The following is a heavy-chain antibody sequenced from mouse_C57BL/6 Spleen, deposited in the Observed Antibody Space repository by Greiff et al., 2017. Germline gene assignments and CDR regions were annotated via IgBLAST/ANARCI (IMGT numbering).Heavy chain of an antibody. D-gene: IGHD1-1*01. CDR2: IDPSDSYT. J-gene: IGHJ4*01. Sequence: VQLQQPGAELVKPGASVKLSCKASGYTFTSYWMQWVKQRPGQGLEWIGEIDPSDSYTNYNQKFKGKATLTVDTSSSTAYMQLSSLTSEDSAVYYCARLTYGSSPNYAMDYWGQGTSVTVSS. V-gene: IGHV1-50*01. CDR1: GYTFTSYW. CDR3: ARLTYGSSPNYAMDY.